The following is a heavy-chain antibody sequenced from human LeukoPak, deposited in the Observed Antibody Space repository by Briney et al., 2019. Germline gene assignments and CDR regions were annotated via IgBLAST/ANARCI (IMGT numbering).Heavy chain of an antibody. CDR1: GFTFSSYG. Sequence: GGSLRLSCAASGFTFSSYGMHWVRQAPGKGLEWVAFIRYDGSNKYYADSVKGRFTISRDNSKNTLYLQMNSLRAEDTAVYYCAKDLVVVPAANALDYWGQGTLVTVSS. J-gene: IGHJ4*02. CDR3: AKDLVVVPAANALDY. V-gene: IGHV3-30*02. D-gene: IGHD2-2*01. CDR2: IRYDGSNK.